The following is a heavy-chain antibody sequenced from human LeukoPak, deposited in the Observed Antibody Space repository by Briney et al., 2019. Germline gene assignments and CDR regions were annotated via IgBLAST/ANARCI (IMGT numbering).Heavy chain of an antibody. V-gene: IGHV3-21*01. Sequence: GGSLRLSCVASGFTFSSHGMNWVRQAPGKGLEWVSSISSSSSYIYYADSVKGRFTVSRDNAKNSLFLQMNSLRAEDTAVYYCARVDENYYYYYMDVWGKGTTVTVSS. CDR1: GFTFSSHG. CDR3: ARVDENYYYYYMDV. J-gene: IGHJ6*03. CDR2: ISSSSSYI.